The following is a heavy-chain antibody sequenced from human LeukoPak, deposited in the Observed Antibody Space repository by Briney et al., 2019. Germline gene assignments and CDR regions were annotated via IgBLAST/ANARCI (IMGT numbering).Heavy chain of an antibody. J-gene: IGHJ4*02. D-gene: IGHD2-21*01. CDR1: GFSFSTSW. V-gene: IGHV3-74*03. CDR3: ARALVSPCEY. Sequence: AGGSLRLSCAVSGFSFSTSWMHWVRQAPGKGLVWVSRINDDGSRTTSADSVKGRFTISRDNAKNTVYLQMNSLRPEDTAVYYCARALVSPCEYWGQGTVLIVSS. CDR2: INDDGSRT.